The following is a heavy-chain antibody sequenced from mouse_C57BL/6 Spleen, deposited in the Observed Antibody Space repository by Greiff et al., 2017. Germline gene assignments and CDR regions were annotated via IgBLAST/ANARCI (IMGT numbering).Heavy chain of an antibody. CDR3: ARRGSYGSSLYWYFDV. D-gene: IGHD1-1*01. CDR1: GYSITSGYY. V-gene: IGHV3-6*01. Sequence: EVKLVESGPGLVKPSQSLSLTCSVTGYSITSGYYWNWIRQFPGNKLEWMGYISYDGSNNYNPSLKNRISITRDTSKNQFFLKLNSVTTEDTATXYCARRGSYGSSLYWYFDVWGTGTTVTVSS. J-gene: IGHJ1*03. CDR2: ISYDGSN.